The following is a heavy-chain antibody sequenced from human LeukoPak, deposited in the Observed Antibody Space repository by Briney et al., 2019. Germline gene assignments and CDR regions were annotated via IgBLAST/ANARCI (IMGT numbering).Heavy chain of an antibody. CDR2: ICYSGST. J-gene: IGHJ4*02. D-gene: IGHD5-12*01. Sequence: PSETLSLTCTVSGGSISSYYWSWIRQPPGKGLEWIGYICYSGSTNYNPSLKSRVTISVDTSKNQFSLKLSSVTAADTAVYYCARTTRGDSGYGDWGQGTLVTVSS. V-gene: IGHV4-59*01. CDR1: GGSISSYY. CDR3: ARTTRGDSGYGD.